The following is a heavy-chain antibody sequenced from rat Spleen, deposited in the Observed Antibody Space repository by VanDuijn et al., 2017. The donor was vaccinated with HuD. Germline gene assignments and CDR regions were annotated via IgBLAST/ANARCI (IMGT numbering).Heavy chain of an antibody. CDR1: GFTFSDFY. Sequence: EVQLVESDGGLVQPGRSLKLSCAASGFTFSDFYMAWIRQAPGKGLEWVAAITNSGGTTNYPDSLKGRFTISRDNAKSTLSLQMDSLRSEDTATYYCARRHYGYTDYFDYWGQGVMVTVSS. V-gene: IGHV5-25*01. J-gene: IGHJ2*01. CDR3: ARRHYGYTDYFDY. D-gene: IGHD1-9*01. CDR2: ITNSGGTT.